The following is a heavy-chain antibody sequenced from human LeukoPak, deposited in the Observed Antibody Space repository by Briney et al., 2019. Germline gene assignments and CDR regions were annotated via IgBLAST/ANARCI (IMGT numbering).Heavy chain of an antibody. V-gene: IGHV1-69*05. D-gene: IGHD1-1*01. Sequence: ASVKVSCKASGGTFSSYAISWVRQAPGQGLERMGGIIPIFGTANYAQKFQGRVTITTDESTSTAYMELSSLRSEDTAVCYCARAGTTGTTGFDYWGQGTLVTVSS. CDR3: ARAGTTGTTGFDY. CDR2: IIPIFGTA. CDR1: GGTFSSYA. J-gene: IGHJ4*02.